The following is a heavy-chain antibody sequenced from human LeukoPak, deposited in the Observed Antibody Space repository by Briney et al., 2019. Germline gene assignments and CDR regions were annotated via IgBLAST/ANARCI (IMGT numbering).Heavy chain of an antibody. CDR3: ANYSSWYGIGRS. Sequence: PSETLSLTCAVYGGSFSGYYWSWIRQPPGKGLEWIGEINHSGSTNYNPSLKSRVTISVDTSKNQFSLKLSSVTAADTAVYYCANYSSWYGIGRSWGQGTLVTVSS. CDR2: INHSGST. V-gene: IGHV4-34*01. D-gene: IGHD6-13*01. J-gene: IGHJ5*02. CDR1: GGSFSGYY.